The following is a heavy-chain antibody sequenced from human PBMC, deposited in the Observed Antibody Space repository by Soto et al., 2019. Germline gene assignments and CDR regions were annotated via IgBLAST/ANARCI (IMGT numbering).Heavy chain of an antibody. Sequence: QVQLQESGPGLVKPSQTLSLTCTVSGGSISSGGYYWSWIRQHPGKGLEWIGYIYYSGSTYYNPSLKSRVTISVDTSKNQFSLKLSSVTAADTAVYYCASKVVVAAIPYWYFDLWGRGTLVTVSS. CDR3: ASKVVVAAIPYWYFDL. CDR1: GGSISSGGYY. J-gene: IGHJ2*01. CDR2: IYYSGST. V-gene: IGHV4-31*03. D-gene: IGHD2-15*01.